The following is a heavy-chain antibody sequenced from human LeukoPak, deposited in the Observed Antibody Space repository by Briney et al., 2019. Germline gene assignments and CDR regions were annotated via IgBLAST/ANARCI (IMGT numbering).Heavy chain of an antibody. CDR2: IRYDGSNK. J-gene: IGHJ4*02. Sequence: GGSLRLSCAASGFTFSSYGMHWVRQAPGKGLEWVAFIRYDGSNKYYADSVKGRFTISRDNSKNTLYLQMNSLRAEDTAVYYCCTPRYSGSYFSPFDFLGFDYWGQGTLATVSS. CDR3: CTPRYSGSYFSPFDFLGFDY. V-gene: IGHV3-30*02. CDR1: GFTFSSYG. D-gene: IGHD1-26*01.